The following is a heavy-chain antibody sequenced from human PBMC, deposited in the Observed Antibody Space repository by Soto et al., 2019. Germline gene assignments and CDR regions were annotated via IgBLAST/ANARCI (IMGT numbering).Heavy chain of an antibody. Sequence: QVQLVQSGAEVKRPGSSVKVSCKASGDTFTFYSINWVRQAPGLGLEWMGRINPILSMSNYAQRFQGRVTMTADKSTSTAYMDLSSVRSEDTAIYYCASSYGSGYRAFDYWGQGALVTVSS. D-gene: IGHD3-10*01. J-gene: IGHJ4*02. CDR3: ASSYGSGYRAFDY. CDR2: INPILSMS. CDR1: GDTFTFYS. V-gene: IGHV1-69*02.